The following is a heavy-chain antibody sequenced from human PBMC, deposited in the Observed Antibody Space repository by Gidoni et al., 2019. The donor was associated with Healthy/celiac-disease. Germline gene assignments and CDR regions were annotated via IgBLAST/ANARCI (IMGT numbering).Heavy chain of an antibody. CDR1: GGSFSGYY. D-gene: IGHD3-22*01. CDR3: ARVFYYDSSGYYDFDY. V-gene: IGHV4-34*01. Sequence: QVQLQQWGAGLLKPSETLSLSCAVYGGSFSGYYWSWIRQPPGKWLEWIGEINHSGSTNYNPSLKRRVTISVDTSKNQFSLKLSSVTAADTAVYYCARVFYYDSSGYYDFDYWGQGTLVTVSS. J-gene: IGHJ4*02. CDR2: INHSGST.